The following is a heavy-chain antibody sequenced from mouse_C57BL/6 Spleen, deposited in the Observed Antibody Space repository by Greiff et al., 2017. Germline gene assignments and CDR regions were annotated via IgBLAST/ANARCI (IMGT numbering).Heavy chain of an antibody. CDR3: GRSYRFAY. Sequence: EVQLQQSGPELVKPGASVKMSCKASGYTFTDYNMHWVKQSHGKSLEWLGDINPNNGGTSYNQKFKGKATLTVNKYSSTAYVEPRSLTSEESAVYYCGRSYRFAYWGQGTLVTVSA. J-gene: IGHJ3*01. V-gene: IGHV1-22*01. D-gene: IGHD1-1*01. CDR1: GYTFTDYN. CDR2: INPNNGGT.